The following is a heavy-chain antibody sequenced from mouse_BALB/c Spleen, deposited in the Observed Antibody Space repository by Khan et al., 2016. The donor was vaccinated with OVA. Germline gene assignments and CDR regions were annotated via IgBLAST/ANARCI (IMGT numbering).Heavy chain of an antibody. CDR2: IDPENGNT. J-gene: IGHJ3*01. Sequence: VQLKQSGAELVRPGALVKLSCKASGFNIKDYYIHWVKQGPEQGLEWIGWIDPENGNTIYDPKFQGKATITADTSSNTAYLQLSSLTSEDTAVYYCTGDDYSRLFVYWGQGTLVTVSA. D-gene: IGHD2-4*01. CDR3: TGDDYSRLFVY. CDR1: GFNIKDYY. V-gene: IGHV14-1*02.